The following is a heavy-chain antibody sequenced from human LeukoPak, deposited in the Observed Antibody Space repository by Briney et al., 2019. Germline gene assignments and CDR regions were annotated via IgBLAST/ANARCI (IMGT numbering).Heavy chain of an antibody. Sequence: SETLSLTCTVSGGSISSSSYYWGWIRQPPGKGLEWIGSIYYSGSTYYNPSLKSRVTISVDTSKNQFSLKLSSVTAADTAVYYCARDVGSSTDWGQGTLVTVSS. CDR3: ARDVGSSTD. D-gene: IGHD6-13*01. CDR2: IYYSGST. V-gene: IGHV4-39*07. CDR1: GGSISSSSYY. J-gene: IGHJ4*02.